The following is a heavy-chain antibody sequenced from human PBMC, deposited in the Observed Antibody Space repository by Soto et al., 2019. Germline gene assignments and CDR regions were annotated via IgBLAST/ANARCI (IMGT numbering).Heavy chain of an antibody. CDR1: GFTFSNYA. D-gene: IGHD3-3*01. V-gene: IGHV3-23*01. CDR3: ARAEAYYDFWSGYDYYYYGMDV. J-gene: IGHJ6*02. Sequence: GGSLRLSCAASGFTFSNYAMSWVRQAPGKGLEWVSTISDSGGSTYYAGSVKGRFTISRDNSKNTLYLQMNSLRAEDTAVYYCARAEAYYDFWSGYDYYYYGMDVWGQGTTVTVSS. CDR2: ISDSGGST.